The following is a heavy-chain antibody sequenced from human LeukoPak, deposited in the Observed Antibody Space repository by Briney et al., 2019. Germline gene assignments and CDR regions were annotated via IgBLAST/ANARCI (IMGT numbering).Heavy chain of an antibody. CDR2: ISGSGVST. CDR1: GFTFSSYA. V-gene: IGHV3-23*01. CDR3: AKDITGACNWFDP. Sequence: SGGSLRLSCAASGFTFSSYAMSWVRQAPGKGLEGVSAISGSGVSTYYADSVKGRFTISRENSKKTLYLQINSLRDEDTGVYYCAKDITGACNWFDPWGQGTLVTVSS. J-gene: IGHJ5*02. D-gene: IGHD1-20*01.